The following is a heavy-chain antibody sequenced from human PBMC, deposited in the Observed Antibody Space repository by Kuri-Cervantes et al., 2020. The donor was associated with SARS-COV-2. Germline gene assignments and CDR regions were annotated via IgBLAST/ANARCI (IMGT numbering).Heavy chain of an antibody. Sequence: GESLKISCAASGFTFSSYGMHWVRQAPGKGLEWVAVIWYGGSNKYYADSVKGRFTISRDNSKNTLYLQMNSLRAEDTAVYYCAIGGWGFFGNAFDIWGQGTMVTGSS. D-gene: IGHD7-27*01. CDR2: IWYGGSNK. CDR1: GFTFSSYG. J-gene: IGHJ3*02. V-gene: IGHV3-33*08. CDR3: AIGGWGFFGNAFDI.